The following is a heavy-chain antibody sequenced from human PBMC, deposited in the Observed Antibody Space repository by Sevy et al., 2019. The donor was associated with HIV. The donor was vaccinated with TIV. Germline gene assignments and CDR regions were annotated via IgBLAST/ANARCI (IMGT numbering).Heavy chain of an antibody. V-gene: IGHV3-49*03. J-gene: IGHJ6*02. CDR1: GFKLGDYV. CDR3: TRAMYYHDSGSYYGMDV. Sequence: GGSLRLSCRASGFKLGDYVMNWFRQAPGKGLDWVGFIRSKAYGDTREYAASVKGRVTISREDSKGIAYLQMNRLKTEETARYYCTRAMYYHDSGSYYGMDVWGQGTTVTVSS. D-gene: IGHD3-10*01. CDR2: IRSKAYGDTR.